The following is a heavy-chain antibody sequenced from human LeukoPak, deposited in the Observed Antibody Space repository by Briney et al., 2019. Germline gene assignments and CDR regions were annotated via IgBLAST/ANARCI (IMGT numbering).Heavy chain of an antibody. CDR3: AKDLSSGYSYGYLGDY. D-gene: IGHD5-18*01. Sequence: GGSLRLSRAASGFTFSSYGMHWVRQAPGKGLEWVAVISYDGSNKYYADSVKGRFTISRDNSKNTLYLQMNSLRAEDTAVYYCAKDLSSGYSYGYLGDYWGQGTLVTVPS. CDR2: ISYDGSNK. V-gene: IGHV3-30*18. CDR1: GFTFSSYG. J-gene: IGHJ4*02.